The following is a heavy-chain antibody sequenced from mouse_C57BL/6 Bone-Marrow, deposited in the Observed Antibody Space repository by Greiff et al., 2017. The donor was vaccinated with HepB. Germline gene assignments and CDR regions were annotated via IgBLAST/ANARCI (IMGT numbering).Heavy chain of an antibody. CDR3: ARWGYSNYGEYAMDY. J-gene: IGHJ4*01. CDR2: IYPRDGST. D-gene: IGHD2-5*01. CDR1: GYTFTSYD. Sequence: VMLVESGPELVKPGASVKLSCKASGYTFTSYDINWVKQRPGQGLEWIGWIYPRDGSTKYNEKFKGKATLTVDTSSSTAYMELHSLTSEDSAVYFCARWGYSNYGEYAMDYWGQGTSVTVSS. V-gene: IGHV1-85*01.